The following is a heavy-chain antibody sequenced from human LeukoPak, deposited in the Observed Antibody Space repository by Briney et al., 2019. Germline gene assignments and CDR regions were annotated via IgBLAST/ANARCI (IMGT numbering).Heavy chain of an antibody. CDR2: IGASTKT. Sequence: GGSLRLSCAASGSTFGNNGMSWVRQAPGKGLKWVSTIGASTKTYYVDSVKGRFTISRDNSKNTLYLQMNSLRAEDTAVYYCARRGSTSGSQQGGFDYWGQGTLVTVSS. CDR1: GSTFGNNG. CDR3: ARRGSTSGSQQGGFDY. J-gene: IGHJ4*02. V-gene: IGHV3-23*01. D-gene: IGHD2-2*01.